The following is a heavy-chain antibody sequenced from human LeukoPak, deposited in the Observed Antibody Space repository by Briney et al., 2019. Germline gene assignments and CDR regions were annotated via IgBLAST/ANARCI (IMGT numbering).Heavy chain of an antibody. V-gene: IGHV3-48*02. CDR1: GFTFSSYS. J-gene: IGHJ3*02. Sequence: GGSLRLSCAASGFTFSSYSMNWVRQAPGGGLEWVSYITGSGSTMYYADSVKGRFTISRDNAKNSLYLQMNSLRDGDTAVYYCARRHQRLGYGFDMWGQGTMVTVSS. CDR3: ARRHQRLGYGFDM. CDR2: ITGSGSTM. D-gene: IGHD6-25*01.